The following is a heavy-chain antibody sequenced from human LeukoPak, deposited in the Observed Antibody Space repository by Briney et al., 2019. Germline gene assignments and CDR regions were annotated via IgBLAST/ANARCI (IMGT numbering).Heavy chain of an antibody. V-gene: IGHV3-74*01. CDR2: IISDGITT. CDR1: GLTFHNTW. J-gene: IGHJ3*01. CDR3: AADGEYAFLV. D-gene: IGHD2/OR15-2a*01. Sequence: GGSLRLSCAASGLTFHNTWVHWIRQAPGKGLVWVSRIISDGITTTYADSVKGRFTISRDNAKNTLYLQMNSLRAEDTAVYYCAADGEYAFLVWGQGTMVTVSS.